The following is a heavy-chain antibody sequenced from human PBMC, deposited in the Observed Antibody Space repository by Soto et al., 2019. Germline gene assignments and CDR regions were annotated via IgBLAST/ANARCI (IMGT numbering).Heavy chain of an antibody. Sequence: EAQLVESGGGLVQPGGSLRLSCEASGFSLGSYWMTWVCQAPGKGLEWVANIKKDGSRTSYLDSVRGRFTISRDNVGNSLSLLMDSLRAEDTGLYFCARDVSPGTSTLYLDAFDIWGQGTMVTVSS. J-gene: IGHJ3*02. V-gene: IGHV3-7*05. CDR3: ARDVSPGTSTLYLDAFDI. D-gene: IGHD2-8*01. CDR2: IKKDGSRT. CDR1: GFSLGSYW.